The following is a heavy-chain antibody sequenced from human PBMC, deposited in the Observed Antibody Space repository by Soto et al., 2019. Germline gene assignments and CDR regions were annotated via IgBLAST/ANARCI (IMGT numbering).Heavy chain of an antibody. CDR2: INAGNGNT. D-gene: IGHD4-4*01. CDR3: ARAVSKKASTTVTQISYMDV. J-gene: IGHJ6*03. Sequence: QVQLVQSGAEVKKPGASVKVSCKASGYTFTSYAMHWVRQAPGQRLEWMGWINAGNGNTKYSQKFQGRVPITKDTSASTAYMELSSLRSEDTAVYYCARAVSKKASTTVTQISYMDVWGKGTTVTVSS. CDR1: GYTFTSYA. V-gene: IGHV1-3*01.